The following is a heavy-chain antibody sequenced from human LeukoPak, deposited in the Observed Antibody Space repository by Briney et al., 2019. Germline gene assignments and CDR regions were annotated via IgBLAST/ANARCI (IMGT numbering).Heavy chain of an antibody. V-gene: IGHV3-21*01. CDR2: ISSSSSNI. CDR3: ARDPPGAHFDY. CDR1: GFTFSSYA. D-gene: IGHD7-27*01. J-gene: IGHJ4*02. Sequence: GGSLRLSCAASGFTFSSYAMSWVRQAPGKGLEWVSYISSSSSNIFYADSFKGRFTISRDNAQNSLYLQMNSLRVEDTAVYYCARDPPGAHFDYWGQGTLVTVSS.